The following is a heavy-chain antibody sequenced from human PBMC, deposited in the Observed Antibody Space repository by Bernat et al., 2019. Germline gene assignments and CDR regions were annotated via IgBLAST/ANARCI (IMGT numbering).Heavy chain of an antibody. CDR3: ARDVAGSYYYYYGMDV. V-gene: IGHV3-21*01. CDR1: GFTFSSYS. D-gene: IGHD6-19*01. CDR2: ISSSSSYI. J-gene: IGHJ6*02. Sequence: EVQLVESGGGLVQPGGSLRLSCAASGFTFSSYSMNWVRQAPGKGLEWVSSISSSSSYIYYADSVKRRFTISRDNAKNSLYLQMNSLRAEDTAVYYCARDVAGSYYYYYGMDVWGQGTTVTVSS.